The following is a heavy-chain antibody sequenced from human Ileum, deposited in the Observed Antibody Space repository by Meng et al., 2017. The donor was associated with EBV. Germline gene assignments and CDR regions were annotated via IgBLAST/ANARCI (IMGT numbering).Heavy chain of an antibody. Sequence: QVQRVGSGGGVVQPWRSLGLSCAASGFTFSSYAMHWVRQAPGKGLEWVAVISYDGSNKYYADSVKGRFTISRDNSKNTLYLQMNSLRAEDTAVYYCARDRDGYHDYWGQGTLVTVSS. CDR3: ARDRDGYHDY. J-gene: IGHJ4*02. CDR2: ISYDGSNK. V-gene: IGHV3-30-3*01. CDR1: GFTFSSYA. D-gene: IGHD5-24*01.